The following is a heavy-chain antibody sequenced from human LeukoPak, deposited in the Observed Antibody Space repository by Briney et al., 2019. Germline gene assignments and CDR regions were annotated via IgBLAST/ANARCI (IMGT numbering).Heavy chain of an antibody. D-gene: IGHD2-15*01. CDR2: ISAYNGNT. V-gene: IGHV1-18*01. CDR3: ARDRKHTRHSCGMNV. J-gene: IGHJ6*02. CDR1: GYTFTSYG. Sequence: ASVKVSCKASGYTFTSYGISWVRQAPGQGLEWMGWISAYNGNTNYAQKLQGRVTMTTDTSTSTAYMELRSLRSDDTAVYYCARDRKHTRHSCGMNVWGQGTTVTVSS.